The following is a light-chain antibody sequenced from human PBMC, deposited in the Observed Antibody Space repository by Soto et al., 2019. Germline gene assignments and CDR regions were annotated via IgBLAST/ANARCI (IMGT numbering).Light chain of an antibody. Sequence: IQMTQSPSSLSASVGDRVTITCRASQDIRNYLGWYQQKPGKAPKLLIYGASSLQSGVPSRFAGSGSGTDFTLTISSLQPEDSASYFCLQDHNYFWTFGQGTKVDIK. CDR1: QDIRNY. CDR2: GAS. V-gene: IGKV1-6*01. CDR3: LQDHNYFWT. J-gene: IGKJ1*01.